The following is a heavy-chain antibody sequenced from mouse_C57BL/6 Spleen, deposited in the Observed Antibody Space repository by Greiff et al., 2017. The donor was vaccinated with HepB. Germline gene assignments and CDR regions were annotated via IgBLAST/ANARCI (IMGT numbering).Heavy chain of an antibody. CDR1: GFTFSSYA. CDR3: ARDGEAWFAY. V-gene: IGHV5-4*01. CDR2: ISDGGSYT. Sequence: EVQGVESGGGLVKPGGSLKLSCAASGFTFSSYAMSWVRQTPEKRLEWVATISDGGSYTYYPDNVKGRFTISRDNAKNNLYLQMSHLKSEDTAMYYCARDGEAWFAYWGQGTLVTVSA. J-gene: IGHJ3*01.